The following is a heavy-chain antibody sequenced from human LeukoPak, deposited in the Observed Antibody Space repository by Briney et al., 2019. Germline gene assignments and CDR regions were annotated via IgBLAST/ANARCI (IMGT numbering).Heavy chain of an antibody. CDR1: GGSFSGYY. CDR3: ARLRVYYDSSGYHRNRNFDY. D-gene: IGHD3-22*01. CDR2: INHSGST. V-gene: IGHV4-34*01. Sequence: PSETLSLTCAVYGGSFSGYYWSWIRQPPGKGLEWIGEINHSGSTNYNPSLKSRVTISVDTSKNQFSLKLSSVTAADTAVYYCARLRVYYDSSGYHRNRNFDYWGQGTLVTVSS. J-gene: IGHJ4*02.